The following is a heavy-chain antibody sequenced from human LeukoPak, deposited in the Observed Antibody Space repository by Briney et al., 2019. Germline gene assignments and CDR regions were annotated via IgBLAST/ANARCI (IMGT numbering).Heavy chain of an antibody. Sequence: GASGKVSCKASGHTFTGYYMHWGRQAPGQGLGWMGWINPYSGATNYAQKFQVRVTMTSDTSISTAYMDLSSLKSADPAVYYCARAHIGNDLFIDYWGQGTLVTVSS. CDR1: GHTFTGYY. CDR2: INPYSGAT. V-gene: IGHV1-2*02. J-gene: IGHJ4*02. CDR3: ARAHIGNDLFIDY. D-gene: IGHD2-21*01.